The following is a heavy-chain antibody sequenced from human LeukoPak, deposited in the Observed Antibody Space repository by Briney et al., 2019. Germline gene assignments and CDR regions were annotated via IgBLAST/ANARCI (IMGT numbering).Heavy chain of an antibody. V-gene: IGHV3-23*01. CDR1: GFTFSSYA. J-gene: IGHJ3*02. Sequence: PGGSLRLSCAASGFTFSSYAISWVRQAPGKGLEWVSAISGSGGSTYYTDSVKGRFTISRDNSKNTLYLQMNSLRAEDTAVYQCAKGRYYHDNSDAFEIWGQWTMVTVSS. D-gene: IGHD3-22*01. CDR2: ISGSGGST. CDR3: AKGRYYHDNSDAFEI.